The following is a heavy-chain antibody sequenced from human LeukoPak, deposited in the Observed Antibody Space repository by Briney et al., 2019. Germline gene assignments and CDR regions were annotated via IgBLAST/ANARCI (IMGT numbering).Heavy chain of an antibody. D-gene: IGHD3-3*01. V-gene: IGHV1-2*02. Sequence: ASVKVSCKASGYTFTGYYMHWVRQAPGQGLEWMGWINPNSGGTNYAQKFQGRVTMTRDTSIGTAYMELSRLRSDDTAVYYCASNPYYDFWSGSLYYFDYWGQGTLVTVSS. CDR3: ASNPYYDFWSGSLYYFDY. CDR2: INPNSGGT. J-gene: IGHJ4*02. CDR1: GYTFTGYY.